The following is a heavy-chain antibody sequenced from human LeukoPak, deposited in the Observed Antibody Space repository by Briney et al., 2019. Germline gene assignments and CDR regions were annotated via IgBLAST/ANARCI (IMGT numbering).Heavy chain of an antibody. J-gene: IGHJ3*02. CDR3: ARGINWYGAFDI. Sequence: GGSLRLSCAASGFTFYNYAMSWVRQAPGKGLEWVSAISGRDGNTYYADSVKGRFTISRDISKNTLYLQMDILRAEDTAVYYCARGINWYGAFDIWGQGTMVTVSS. D-gene: IGHD1-1*01. V-gene: IGHV3-23*01. CDR1: GFTFYNYA. CDR2: ISGRDGNT.